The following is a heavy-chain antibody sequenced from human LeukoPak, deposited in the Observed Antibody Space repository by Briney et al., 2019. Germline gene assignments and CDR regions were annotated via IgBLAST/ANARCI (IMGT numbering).Heavy chain of an antibody. CDR2: ISSSGSTI. J-gene: IGHJ3*02. D-gene: IGHD2-15*01. CDR1: GFTFSDYY. V-gene: IGHV3-11*01. CDR3: ARDLVGGWVVAAKEKAFDI. Sequence: GGSLRLSCAASGFTFSDYYMSWIRQAPGKGLEWVSYISSSGSTIYYADSVKGRFTISRDNAKNSLYLQMNSLRAEDTAVYYCARDLVGGWVVAAKEKAFDIWGQGTMVTVSS.